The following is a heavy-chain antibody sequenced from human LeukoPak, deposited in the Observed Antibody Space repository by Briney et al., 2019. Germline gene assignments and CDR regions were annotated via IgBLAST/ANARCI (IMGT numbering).Heavy chain of an antibody. CDR2: FDPEDGET. CDR1: GYTLTELS. CDR3: ATVSLGSSGYYY. V-gene: IGHV1-24*01. Sequence: ASVKVSCKVSGYTLTELSMHWVRQAPGKGLEWMGGFDPEDGETIYAQKFQGRVTMTEDTSTDTAYMELSSLRSEDTAAYYCATVSLGSSGYYYWGQGTLVAVSS. D-gene: IGHD3-22*01. J-gene: IGHJ4*02.